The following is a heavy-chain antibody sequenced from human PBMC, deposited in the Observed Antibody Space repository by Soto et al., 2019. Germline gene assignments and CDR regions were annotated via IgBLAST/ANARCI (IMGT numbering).Heavy chain of an antibody. CDR1: GGYIRNYY. J-gene: IGHJ4*02. CDR3: ARDHPHSYGVYYFDY. Sequence: SDTLSLTCTGSGGYIRNYYWSWMRQPPGKGLEWIVYVYSSGSTHYNPSLQSRVTISADTSKNQVSLKVNSVTAADTAVYYCARDHPHSYGVYYFDYWGQGTPVTVS. V-gene: IGHV4-59*01. D-gene: IGHD5-18*01. CDR2: VYSSGST.